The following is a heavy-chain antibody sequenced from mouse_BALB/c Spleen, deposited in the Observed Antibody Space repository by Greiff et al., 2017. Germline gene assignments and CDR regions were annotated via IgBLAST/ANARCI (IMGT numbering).Heavy chain of an antibody. V-gene: IGHV1-15*01. CDR2: IDPETGGT. CDR3: TGYRYDYYAMDY. CDR1: GYTFTDYE. J-gene: IGHJ4*01. Sequence: VKLQESGAELVRPGASVTLSCKASGYTFTDYEMHWVKQTPVHGLEWIGAIDPETGGTAYNQKFKGKATLTADKSSSTAYMELRSLTSEDSAVYYCTGYRYDYYAMDYWGQGTSVTVSS. D-gene: IGHD2-14*01.